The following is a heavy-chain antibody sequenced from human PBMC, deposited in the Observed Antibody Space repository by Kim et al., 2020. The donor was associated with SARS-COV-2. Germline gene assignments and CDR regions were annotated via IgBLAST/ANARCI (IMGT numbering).Heavy chain of an antibody. CDR3: AKLYGSGSYYNENFDY. V-gene: IGHV3-53*01. J-gene: IGHJ4*02. D-gene: IGHD3-10*01. Sequence: SVKGRFTISRDKSKNTLYLQMNSLRAEDTAVYYCAKLYGSGSYYNENFDYWGQGTLVTVSS.